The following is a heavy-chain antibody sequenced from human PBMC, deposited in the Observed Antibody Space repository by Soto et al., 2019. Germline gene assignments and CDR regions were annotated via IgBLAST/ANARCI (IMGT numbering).Heavy chain of an antibody. V-gene: IGHV1-69*04. J-gene: IGHJ6*03. CDR2: IIPILGIA. CDR3: ARDPSSYSSGWRVGDYYYMDV. CDR1: GGTFSSYT. Sequence: ASVKVSCKASGGTFSSYTISWVRQAPGQGLEWMGRIIPILGIANYAQKFQGRVTITADKPTSTAYMEMSSLRSEDTAVYYCARDPSSYSSGWRVGDYYYMDVWGKGTTVTVSS. D-gene: IGHD6-19*01.